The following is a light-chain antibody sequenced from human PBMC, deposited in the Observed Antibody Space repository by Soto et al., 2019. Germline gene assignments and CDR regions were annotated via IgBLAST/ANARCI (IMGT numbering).Light chain of an antibody. Sequence: QSALTQPPSASGSPGQSVTISCTGNSNDVGHSSFISWYQQHPGKGPKLIIYEVSKRPSGVPDRFSGSKSGNTASLSVSGLKDEDGADYFCNAQADNGKHVFGTGTKVTFL. CDR1: SNDVGHSSF. CDR2: EVS. V-gene: IGLV2-8*01. J-gene: IGLJ1*01. CDR3: NAQADNGKHV.